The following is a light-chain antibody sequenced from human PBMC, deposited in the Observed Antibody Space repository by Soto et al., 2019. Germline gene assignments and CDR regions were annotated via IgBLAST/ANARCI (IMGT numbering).Light chain of an antibody. CDR3: QQYGSSPSWT. V-gene: IGKV3-20*01. J-gene: IGKJ1*01. CDR2: GAS. CDR1: QSISSTY. Sequence: EIVLTQSPGTLSLSPGERATLSCRASQSISSTYFAWYHQRPGQAPRLLIYGASSRATGIPDRFSGSGSGTDFTLTISRLEPEDFAVYYCQQYGSSPSWTFGQGTKVEIK.